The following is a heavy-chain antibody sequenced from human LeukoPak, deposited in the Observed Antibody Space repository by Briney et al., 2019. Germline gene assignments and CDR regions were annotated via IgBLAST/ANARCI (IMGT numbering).Heavy chain of an antibody. CDR3: ANPYGITIFGVVTPLDY. J-gene: IGHJ4*02. Sequence: GGSLRLSCAASGFTFSSYAMSWVRQAPGKGLEWVSAISSSGGSTYYADSVKGRFTISRDNSKNTLYLKMNSLRAEDTAVYYCANPYGITIFGVVTPLDYWVQGTLVTVSS. D-gene: IGHD3-3*01. V-gene: IGHV3-23*01. CDR1: GFTFSSYA. CDR2: ISSSGGST.